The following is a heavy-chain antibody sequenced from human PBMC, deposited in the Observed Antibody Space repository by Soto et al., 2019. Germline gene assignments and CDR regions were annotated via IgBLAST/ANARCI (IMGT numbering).Heavy chain of an antibody. D-gene: IGHD5-18*01. CDR1: GYNFTGYY. CDR2: INPNSGGT. CDR3: ARDLVDTAMVGFDY. J-gene: IGHJ4*02. V-gene: IGHV1-2*02. Sequence: ASVKVSCKASGYNFTGYYMHWVRQAPGQGLEWMGWINPNSGGTNYAQKFQGRVTMTRDTSISTAYMELSRLRSDDTAVYYCARDLVDTAMVGFDYWGQGTLVTVSS.